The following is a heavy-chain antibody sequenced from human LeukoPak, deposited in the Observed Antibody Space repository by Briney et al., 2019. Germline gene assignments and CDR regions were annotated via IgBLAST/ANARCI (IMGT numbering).Heavy chain of an antibody. J-gene: IGHJ4*02. Sequence: GGSLRLSCAASGFTFDDYGMSWVRQAPGKGLEWVSAISGSGGSTYYADSVKGRFTISRDNSKDTLYLQMNSLRAEDTAVYYCAESKLGIITEYFDYWGQGTLVTVSS. CDR3: AESKLGIITEYFDY. CDR2: ISGSGGST. V-gene: IGHV3-23*01. CDR1: GFTFDDYG. D-gene: IGHD7-27*01.